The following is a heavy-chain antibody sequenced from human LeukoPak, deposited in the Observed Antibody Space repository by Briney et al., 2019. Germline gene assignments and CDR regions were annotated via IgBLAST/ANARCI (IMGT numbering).Heavy chain of an antibody. CDR3: ARATEDYDGSDDAFDI. J-gene: IGHJ3*02. D-gene: IGHD3-22*01. V-gene: IGHV4-31*03. CDR1: GGSISSGGYY. Sequence: PSQTLSLTCTVSGGSISSGGYYWSWIRQHPGKGLEWIGYIYYSGSTYYNPSLKSRVTISVDTSKNQFSPKLSSVTAADTAVYYCARATEDYDGSDDAFDIWGQGTMVTVSS. CDR2: IYYSGST.